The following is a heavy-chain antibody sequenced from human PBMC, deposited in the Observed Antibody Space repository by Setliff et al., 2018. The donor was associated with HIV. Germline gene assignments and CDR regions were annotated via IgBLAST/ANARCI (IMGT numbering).Heavy chain of an antibody. CDR3: ARVSSVIELQGGDYFDS. J-gene: IGHJ4*02. V-gene: IGHV4-39*07. CDR1: GDSISSSRSF. CDR2: IYFSGSV. D-gene: IGHD1-7*01. Sequence: SETLSLTCTVSGDSISSSRSFWGWIRQSPGKGLEWIGSIYFSGSVFYNPSLNSRVIISIDTSRNQFSLKLSSVSGADTAVYYCARVSSVIELQGGDYFDSWGQGLLVTVSS.